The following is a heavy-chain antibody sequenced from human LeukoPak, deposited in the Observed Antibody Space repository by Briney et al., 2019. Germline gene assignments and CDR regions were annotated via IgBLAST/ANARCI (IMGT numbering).Heavy chain of an antibody. CDR3: ARISYDRADAFDI. D-gene: IGHD3-22*01. V-gene: IGHV4-59*01. Sequence: PSETLSLTCAVYGGSFSGYYWSWIRQPPGKGLEWIGYIYYSGSTNYNPSLKSRVTISVDTSKNQFSLKLSSVTAADTAVYYCARISYDRADAFDIWGQGTMVTVSS. CDR2: IYYSGST. CDR1: GGSFSGYY. J-gene: IGHJ3*02.